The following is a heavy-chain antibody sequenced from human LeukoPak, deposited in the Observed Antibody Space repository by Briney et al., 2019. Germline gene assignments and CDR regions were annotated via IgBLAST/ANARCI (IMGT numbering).Heavy chain of an antibody. CDR3: ATDKVGHQEHYYYGMDV. CDR1: GGSISSGGYY. J-gene: IGHJ6*02. V-gene: IGHV4-31*03. CDR2: IYYSGST. D-gene: IGHD1-1*01. Sequence: SETLSLTCTVSGGSISSGGYYWSWIRQHPGKGLEWIGYIYYSGSTYYNPSLKGRVTISVDTSKNQFSLKLTSVTAADTAVYYCATDKVGHQEHYYYGMDVWGQGTTVTVSS.